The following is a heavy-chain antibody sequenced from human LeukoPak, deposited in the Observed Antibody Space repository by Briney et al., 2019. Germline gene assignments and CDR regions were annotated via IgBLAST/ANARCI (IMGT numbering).Heavy chain of an antibody. V-gene: IGHV1-2*02. CDR3: ARDNHRIAARPGNIAY. CDR1: GYTLTGYY. D-gene: IGHD6-6*01. J-gene: IGHJ4*02. Sequence: GASVKVSCKASGYTLTGYYMHWVRQAPGQGLEWMGWINPNSGGTNYAQKFQGRVTMTRDTSISTAYMEVSSLRSDDTAVYYCARDNHRIAARPGNIAYWGQGTLVTVSS. CDR2: INPNSGGT.